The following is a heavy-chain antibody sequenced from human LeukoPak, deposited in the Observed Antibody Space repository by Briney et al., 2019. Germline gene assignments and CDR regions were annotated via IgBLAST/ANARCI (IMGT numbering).Heavy chain of an antibody. CDR1: GFTVSSNY. Sequence: AGGSLRLSCAASGFTVSSNYMSWVRQAPGKGLEWVSAISGSGSTTFYTDSVKGRFTISRDNAKNTLYLQMNSLRAEDTAVYYCARAISDYDSSGYYTFDYWGQGTLVTVSS. D-gene: IGHD3-22*01. CDR2: ISGSGSTT. J-gene: IGHJ4*02. V-gene: IGHV3-53*01. CDR3: ARAISDYDSSGYYTFDY.